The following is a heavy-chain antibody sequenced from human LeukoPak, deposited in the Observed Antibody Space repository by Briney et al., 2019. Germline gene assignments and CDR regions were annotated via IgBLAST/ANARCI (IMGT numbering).Heavy chain of an antibody. CDR1: GFTVGDYA. V-gene: IGHV3-30*18. CDR3: AKVFVLMRGTPENWFDP. Sequence: PGGSLRLSCAASGFTVGDYAMHWVRQAPGKGLDWEAVISFDGIDQYYADSVRGRFTVSRDNSENTLYLQMNSLRIEDTALYFCAKVFVLMRGTPENWFDPWGQGTLVTVSS. J-gene: IGHJ5*02. CDR2: ISFDGIDQ. D-gene: IGHD1-14*01.